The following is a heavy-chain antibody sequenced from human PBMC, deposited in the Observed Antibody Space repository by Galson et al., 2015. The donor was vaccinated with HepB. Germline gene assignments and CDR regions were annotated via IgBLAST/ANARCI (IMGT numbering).Heavy chain of an antibody. D-gene: IGHD4-17*01. CDR1: GGSISSGSYY. V-gene: IGHV4-61*02. J-gene: IGHJ3*02. CDR2: IYTSGST. Sequence: TLSLTCTVSGGSISSGSYYWSWIRQPAGKGLEWIGRIYTSGSTNYNPSLKSRVTISVATSKNQFSLKLGSVTAADTAVYYCAGDWHGDEAFEAFDIWGQGTMVTVSS. CDR3: AGDWHGDEAFEAFDI.